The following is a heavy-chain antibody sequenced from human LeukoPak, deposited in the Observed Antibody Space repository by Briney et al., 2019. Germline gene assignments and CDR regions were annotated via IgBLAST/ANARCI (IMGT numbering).Heavy chain of an antibody. CDR3: ARPAGSSGFLDY. V-gene: IGHV5-51*01. CDR2: IYLGDSST. D-gene: IGHD3-22*01. CDR1: GYSFSTYW. J-gene: IGHJ4*02. Sequence: EESLKISCKGSGYSFSTYWIAWVRQMPGKGLEWMGIIYLGDSSTRYSPSFQGQVTISADKSISTAYLQWSSLKASDTAMYYCARPAGSSGFLDYWGQGTLVTVSS.